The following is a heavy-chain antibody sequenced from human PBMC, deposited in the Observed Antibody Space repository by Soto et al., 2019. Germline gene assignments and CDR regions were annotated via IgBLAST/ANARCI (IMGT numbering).Heavy chain of an antibody. CDR3: TRSWAGYYSDY. D-gene: IGHD3-9*01. CDR1: GFTFGDSA. Sequence: SLRLSCTASGFTFGDSAMNWVRQAPGRGLECVGLIRSNTYGGTTEHAPSVKGRFTISRDDSKSIVYLQMNSLTTEDTAVYYCTRSWAGYYSDYWGQGTLVTVSS. J-gene: IGHJ4*02. CDR2: IRSNTYGGTT. V-gene: IGHV3-49*04.